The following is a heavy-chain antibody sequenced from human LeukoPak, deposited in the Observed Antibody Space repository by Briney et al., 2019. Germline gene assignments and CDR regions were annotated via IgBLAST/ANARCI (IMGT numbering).Heavy chain of an antibody. CDR2: IWYDGSNK. D-gene: IGHD6-25*01. CDR3: APATIAAATGHHFYYGMGV. CDR1: GFTFSSYG. Sequence: GGSLRLSCAASGFTFSSYGMHWVRQAPGKGLEWVAVIWYDGSNKNYADSVKGRFTISRDNSKNTLYLQMNNLRAEDTAVYYCAPATIAAATGHHFYYGMGVWGQGTTVTVSS. V-gene: IGHV3-33*01. J-gene: IGHJ6*02.